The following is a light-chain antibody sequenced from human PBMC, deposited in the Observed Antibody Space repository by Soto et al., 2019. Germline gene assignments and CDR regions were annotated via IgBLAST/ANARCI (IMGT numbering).Light chain of an antibody. CDR3: QQSGT. Sequence: EIVLTQSPGTLSLSPGERATLSCRASQSVSSSYLAWYQQKPGQAPRLLIYGASSRATGIPDRFSGSGSGTDFTLTISRLEPEDFAVYYCQQSGTFGQGTKVGI. J-gene: IGKJ1*01. CDR1: QSVSSSY. V-gene: IGKV3-20*01. CDR2: GAS.